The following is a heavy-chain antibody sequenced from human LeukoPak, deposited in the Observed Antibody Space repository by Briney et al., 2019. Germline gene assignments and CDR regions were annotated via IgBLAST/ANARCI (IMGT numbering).Heavy chain of an antibody. CDR1: GGTFSSYA. V-gene: IGHV1-69*05. CDR3: ARDRYCTDGVCYQYY. J-gene: IGHJ4*02. CDR2: IIPIFGTA. D-gene: IGHD2-8*01. Sequence: ASVKVSCKASGGTFSSYAISWVRQAPGQGLEWMGRIIPIFGTANYAQKFQGRVTITTDESTSTAYMELSSLRSEDTAVYYCARDRYCTDGVCYQYYWGQGTLVTVSS.